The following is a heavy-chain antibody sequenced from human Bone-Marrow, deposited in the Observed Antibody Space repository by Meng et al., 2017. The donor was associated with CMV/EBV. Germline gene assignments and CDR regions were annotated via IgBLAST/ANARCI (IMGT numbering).Heavy chain of an antibody. CDR1: GYSFITFG. J-gene: IGHJ4*01. D-gene: IGHD3-22*01. Sequence: ASVKVSCKASGYSFITFGITWVRQVPGQGLEWMGWINPFNGNTDYAQKLLGRITITADTSTSTAYMELRSLRSDDTAVYYCARAYYDSSALFPYWGHGTLVTASS. CDR2: INPFNGNT. V-gene: IGHV1-18*01. CDR3: ARAYYDSSALFPY.